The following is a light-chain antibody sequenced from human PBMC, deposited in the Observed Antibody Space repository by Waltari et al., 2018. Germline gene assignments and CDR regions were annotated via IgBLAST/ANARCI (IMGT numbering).Light chain of an antibody. V-gene: IGLV2-11*01. CDR3: SSYAGNNVYV. CDR1: SSDVGGYNY. Sequence: QSALTQPRSVSGSPGQSVTISCTGTSSDVGGYNYVSWYQHHPGKAPKLMIYEVRNRPSGVPDRFSGSQAGSTASLTVSGLQAEDEADYYCSSYAGNNVYVFGSGTKVTVL. J-gene: IGLJ1*01. CDR2: EVR.